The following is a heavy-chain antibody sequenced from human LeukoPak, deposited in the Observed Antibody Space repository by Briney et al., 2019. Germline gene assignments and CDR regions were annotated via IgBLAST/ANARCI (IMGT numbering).Heavy chain of an antibody. V-gene: IGHV4-31*03. CDR3: ARDYCSSTSCYYAFDI. CDR1: GGSISSGGYY. CDR2: IYYSGST. J-gene: IGHJ3*02. Sequence: PSETLSPTCTVSGGSISSGGYYWSWIRQHPGKGLEWIGYIYYSGSTYYNPSLKSRVTISVDTSKNQFSLKLSSVTAADTAVYYCARDYCSSTSCYYAFDIWGQGTMVTVSS. D-gene: IGHD2-2*01.